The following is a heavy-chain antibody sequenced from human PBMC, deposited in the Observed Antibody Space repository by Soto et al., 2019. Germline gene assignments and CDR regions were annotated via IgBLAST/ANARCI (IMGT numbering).Heavy chain of an antibody. CDR3: AKDRGAGGLFGGIAVAGIPS. Sequence: EVQLLESGGGLVQPGGSLRLSCAASGFTFSSYAMSWVRQTPGKGLEWVSGISGGGGNTYYADSVTGRFTISRDNSRNTLYLQMNSKRAAGTAIYYCAKDRGAGGLFGGIAVAGIPSGGQGPLVTVSS. J-gene: IGHJ4*02. D-gene: IGHD6-19*01. CDR1: GFTFSSYA. V-gene: IGHV3-23*01. CDR2: ISGGGGNT.